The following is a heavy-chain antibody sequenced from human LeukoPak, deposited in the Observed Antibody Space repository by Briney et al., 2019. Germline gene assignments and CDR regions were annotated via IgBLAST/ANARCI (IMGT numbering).Heavy chain of an antibody. CDR3: ARGDYSSWFDP. CDR2: IYSGGST. J-gene: IGHJ5*02. D-gene: IGHD4-11*01. Sequence: GGSLRLSCAASGFTVSSNYMTWVRQAPGKGLEWVSVIYSGGSTYYADSVKGRFTISRDNSKNTLYLQMNSLRDEDTAVYYCARGDYSSWFDPWGQGTLVTVSS. CDR1: GFTVSSNY. V-gene: IGHV3-53*01.